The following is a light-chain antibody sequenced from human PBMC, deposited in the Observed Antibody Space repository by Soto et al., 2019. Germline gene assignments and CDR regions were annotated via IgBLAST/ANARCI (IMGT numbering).Light chain of an antibody. Sequence: IQMTQAPSTLTASVGDRVTITCRAIQSISSWLAWYQQKPGKAPELLIYAASTLQSGVPSRFSGSGSRTAFTLTIRRPQSADFATYSCPQSYSFPPPFGQGTKVDIK. J-gene: IGKJ1*01. CDR1: QSISSW. CDR2: AAS. V-gene: IGKV1-5*01. CDR3: PQSYSFPPP.